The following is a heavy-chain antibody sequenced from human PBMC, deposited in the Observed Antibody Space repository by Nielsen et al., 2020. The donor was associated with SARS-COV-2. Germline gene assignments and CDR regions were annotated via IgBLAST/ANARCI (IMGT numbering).Heavy chain of an antibody. CDR2: ISSSGSTI. J-gene: IGHJ6*02. D-gene: IGHD2-15*01. Sequence: WIRQPPGKGLEWVSYISSSGSTIYYADSVKGRFTISRDNAKNSLYLQMNSLRAEDTAVYYCAREPPRGCSGGSCYRLGLQGMDVWGQGTTVTVSS. CDR3: AREPPRGCSGGSCYRLGLQGMDV. V-gene: IGHV3-11*01.